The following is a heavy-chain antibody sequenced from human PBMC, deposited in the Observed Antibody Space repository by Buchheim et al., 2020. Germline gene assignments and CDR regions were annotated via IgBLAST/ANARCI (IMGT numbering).Heavy chain of an antibody. V-gene: IGHV3-48*01. CDR1: GFCLRKYS. CDR2: ISSTGRDM. Sequence: VRVAEGGGGKGQRVGCSNLSSSAAGFCLRKYSMNWVRQAPGKGLEWVSYISSTGRDMYYADSVKGRFTVSRDNAENSLYPQIYTLTVHDTLPNYCAGLLYVCYAMDVWGQGTT. J-gene: IGHJ6*02. D-gene: IGHD3-10*02. CDR3: AGLLYVCYAMDV.